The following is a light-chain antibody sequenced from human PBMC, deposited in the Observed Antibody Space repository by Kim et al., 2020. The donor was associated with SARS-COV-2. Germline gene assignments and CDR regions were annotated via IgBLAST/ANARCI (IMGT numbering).Light chain of an antibody. Sequence: SPGETTTLSCRASQRVGSNLAWYQQKPGQAPRLLIYGASTRATGIPTRFSGSGSGTDFTLTISSLQSEDFAIYYCQQYNNWPPITFGQGTRLEIK. CDR2: GAS. CDR1: QRVGSN. CDR3: QQYNNWPPIT. J-gene: IGKJ5*01. V-gene: IGKV3-15*01.